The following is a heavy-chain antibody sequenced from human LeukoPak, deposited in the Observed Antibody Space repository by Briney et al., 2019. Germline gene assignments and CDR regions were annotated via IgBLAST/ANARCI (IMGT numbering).Heavy chain of an antibody. CDR1: GFTVRSNY. D-gene: IGHD3-16*01. V-gene: IGHV3-66*01. Sequence: GGSLRLSCAASGFTVRSNYMSWVRQAPGKGLEWVSGFYGGGSTDYADSVKGRFTISRDNSKNTLYLQMNGLRAEDTAVYYCARVGAVGGVFRAFDIWGQGTMVTVSS. CDR3: ARVGAVGGVFRAFDI. CDR2: FYGGGST. J-gene: IGHJ3*02.